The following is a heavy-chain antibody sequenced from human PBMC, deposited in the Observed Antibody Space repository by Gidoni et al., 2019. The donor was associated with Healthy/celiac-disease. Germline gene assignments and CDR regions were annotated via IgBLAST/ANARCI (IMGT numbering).Heavy chain of an antibody. D-gene: IGHD5-12*01. J-gene: IGHJ4*02. CDR1: GFTFDDYG. Sequence: EVQLVESGGGVVRPGGSLRLPCAASGFTFDDYGMSWVRQAPGKGLEWVSGINWNGGSTGYADSVKGRFTISRDNAKNSLYLQMNSLRAEDTALYHCARGNLGGYDLMYYFDYWGQGTLVTVSS. CDR2: INWNGGST. V-gene: IGHV3-20*01. CDR3: ARGNLGGYDLMYYFDY.